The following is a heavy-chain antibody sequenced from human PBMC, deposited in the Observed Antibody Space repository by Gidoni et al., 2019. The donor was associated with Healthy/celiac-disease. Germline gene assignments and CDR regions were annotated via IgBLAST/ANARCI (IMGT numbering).Heavy chain of an antibody. CDR2: ISYDGSNK. Sequence: QVQLVESGGGVVQPGRSLRLSCAASGFTFSSYAMHWVRQAPGKGLEWVAVISYDGSNKYYADSVKGRFTISRDNSKNTLYLQMNSLRAEDTAVYYCARAVADNYYYYGMDVWGQGTTVTVSS. V-gene: IGHV3-30-3*01. D-gene: IGHD6-19*01. CDR3: ARAVADNYYYYGMDV. CDR1: GFTFSSYA. J-gene: IGHJ6*02.